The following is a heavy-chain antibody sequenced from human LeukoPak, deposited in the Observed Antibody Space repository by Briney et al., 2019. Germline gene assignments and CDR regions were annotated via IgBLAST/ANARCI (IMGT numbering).Heavy chain of an antibody. CDR3: ASKNSGSNIDY. V-gene: IGHV4-30-4*01. D-gene: IGHD3-22*01. J-gene: IGHJ4*02. CDR1: GGSISSGDYY. Sequence: SQTLSLTCTVSGGSISSGDYYWSWIRQPPGKGLEWIGYIYHSGSTYYSPSLKSRLTISVDTSKNQFSLKLSSVTAADTAVYFCASKNSGSNIDYWGQGTLVTVSS. CDR2: IYHSGST.